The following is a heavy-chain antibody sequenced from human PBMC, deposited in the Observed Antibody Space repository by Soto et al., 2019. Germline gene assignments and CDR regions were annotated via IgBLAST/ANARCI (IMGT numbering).Heavy chain of an antibody. CDR2: MYNSGST. V-gene: IGHV4-59*08. CDR1: GGSISSYY. D-gene: IGHD3-10*01. CDR3: ASMGYHYGSGSYPLDY. Sequence: QVQLQESGPGLVKPSETLSLTCTVSGGSISSYYWTWIRQPPGKGLEWIGFMYNSGSTHYNPSLKSRVTISLDTSKNQFSLNLRSVTAADTAVYYCASMGYHYGSGSYPLDYLGQGTLGTVSS. J-gene: IGHJ4*02.